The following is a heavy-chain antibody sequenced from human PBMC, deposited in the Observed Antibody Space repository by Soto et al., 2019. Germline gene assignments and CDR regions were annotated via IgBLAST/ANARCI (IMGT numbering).Heavy chain of an antibody. D-gene: IGHD3-10*01. J-gene: IGHJ4*02. CDR2: ISASGDGT. Sequence: EVQLLESGGGLVQPGGSLRLSCAASGFTFSSFAMSWVRQAPGKGLEWVSAISASGDGTYYADSVKGRFTISRDNSKNTLYLQMSSLRAEDTAVYYCLKVDCFLWFELDSWGQGTLVTVSS. CDR3: LKVDCFLWFELDS. CDR1: GFTFSSFA. V-gene: IGHV3-23*01.